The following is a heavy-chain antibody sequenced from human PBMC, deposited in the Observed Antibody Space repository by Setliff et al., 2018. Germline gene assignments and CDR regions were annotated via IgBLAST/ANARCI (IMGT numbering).Heavy chain of an antibody. J-gene: IGHJ3*02. D-gene: IGHD3-22*01. V-gene: IGHV3-53*01. CDR3: ARESNYYDSSGYSMGAFDI. CDR2: IFSGGNT. Sequence: PGGSLRLSCAASGFGVSSNYMSWVRQAPGKGLEWVSVIFSGGNTYNADSVKGRFTISRDNSKNTVYLQMNSLRAEDTAVYYCARESNYYDSSGYSMGAFDIWGQGTTVTVSS. CDR1: GFGVSSNY.